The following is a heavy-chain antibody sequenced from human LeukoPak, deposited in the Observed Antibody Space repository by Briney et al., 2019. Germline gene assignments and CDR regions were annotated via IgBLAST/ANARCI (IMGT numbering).Heavy chain of an antibody. CDR3: ARGRGGYFDY. D-gene: IGHD3-16*01. CDR1: GDSISSYN. J-gene: IGHJ4*02. Sequence: SETLSLTCTVSGDSISSYNWHWIRQPPGKRLEWIGYIHYSGSTNYNPSLKSRLATSVDTSKNPFSLRLSSVTAADTAVYYCARGRGGYFDYWGQGNLVTVSS. V-gene: IGHV4-59*01. CDR2: IHYSGST.